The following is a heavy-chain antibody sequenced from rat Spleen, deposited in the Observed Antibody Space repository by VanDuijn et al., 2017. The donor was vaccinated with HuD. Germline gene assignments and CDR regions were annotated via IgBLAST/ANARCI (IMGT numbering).Heavy chain of an antibody. CDR2: ITSTGDNI. CDR3: AKDGIEAIPFDY. V-gene: IGHV5-58*01. J-gene: IGHJ2*01. D-gene: IGHD1-2*01. Sequence: EVQLVETGGGLVQPGRSLKLSCVASGFTFSSYWMYWIRQAPGKGLEWVASITSTGDNIYYPDSVKGRFSISRDNAQNTLYLHMNSLRSEDTATYYCAKDGIEAIPFDYWGQGVMVTVSS. CDR1: GFTFSSYW.